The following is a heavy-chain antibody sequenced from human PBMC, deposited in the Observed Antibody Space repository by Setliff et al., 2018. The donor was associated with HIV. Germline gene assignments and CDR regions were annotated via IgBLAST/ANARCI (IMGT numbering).Heavy chain of an antibody. Sequence: ASVKVSCKASGYTFTNYGISWVRQAPGQGLEWMGWISGYNGDTNYAQKVQGRVTTTIDTPTTTAYMELRRLRSDDTAVYYCAREALPTSDYHTFDSWGQGSLVTVSS. CDR1: GYTFTNYG. D-gene: IGHD3-16*01. V-gene: IGHV1-18*01. J-gene: IGHJ4*02. CDR2: ISGYNGDT. CDR3: AREALPTSDYHTFDS.